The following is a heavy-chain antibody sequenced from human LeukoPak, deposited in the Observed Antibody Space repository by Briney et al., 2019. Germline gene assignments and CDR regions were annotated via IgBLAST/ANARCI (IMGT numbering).Heavy chain of an antibody. CDR2: ITRSSETI. CDR1: GLTFSSYR. CDR3: VRDPDALDY. Sequence: PGGSLRLSCSASGLTFSSYRMNWVRQAPGKGLEWVSYITRSSETIHYADSVEDRFNISRDNAENSLYLHMNSLRDEDTAVYYCVRDPDALDYWGRGTLVTVSS. V-gene: IGHV3-48*02. J-gene: IGHJ4*02.